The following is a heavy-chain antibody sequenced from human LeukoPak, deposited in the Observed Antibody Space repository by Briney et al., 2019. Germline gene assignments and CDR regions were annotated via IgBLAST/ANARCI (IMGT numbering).Heavy chain of an antibody. CDR2: LYYNGGT. CDR3: ARHRAYSGSCGAFDI. CDR1: GGSISSYY. V-gene: IGHV4-59*08. J-gene: IGHJ3*02. Sequence: SETLSLTCTVSGGSISSYYWSWIRQPPGKGLEWIGYLYYNGGTNYNPSLKSRVTISVDASKNQFSLKLSSVTAADTAVYYCARHRAYSGSCGAFDIWGQGTMVTVSS. D-gene: IGHD1-26*01.